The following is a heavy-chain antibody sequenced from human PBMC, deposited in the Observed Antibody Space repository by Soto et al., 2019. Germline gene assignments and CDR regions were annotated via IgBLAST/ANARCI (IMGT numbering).Heavy chain of an antibody. CDR2: IWYDGSNK. Sequence: GGSLRLSCAASGFTFSSYGMHWVRQAPGKGLEWVAVIWYDGSNKYYADSVKGRFTISRDNSKNTLYLQMNSLRAEDTAVYYCARDLPIAVAGPNYFDYWGQGTLVTVSS. CDR3: ARDLPIAVAGPNYFDY. V-gene: IGHV3-33*01. J-gene: IGHJ4*02. D-gene: IGHD6-19*01. CDR1: GFTFSSYG.